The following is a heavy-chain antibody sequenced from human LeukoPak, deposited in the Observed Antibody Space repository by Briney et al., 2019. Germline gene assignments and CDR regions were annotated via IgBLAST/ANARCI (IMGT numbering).Heavy chain of an antibody. CDR3: AKELCGDYVVDY. J-gene: IGHJ4*02. CDR2: ISGSGGST. Sequence: PGGSLRLSCAASGFTFTSEAINWVRQAPGKGLDGVSGISGSGGSTYYADSVQGRFPISSDNSKNTLHRQMQSLRAEDTAVYYCAKELCGDYVVDYWGQGTLVTVSS. D-gene: IGHD4-17*01. V-gene: IGHV3-23*01. CDR1: GFTFTSEA.